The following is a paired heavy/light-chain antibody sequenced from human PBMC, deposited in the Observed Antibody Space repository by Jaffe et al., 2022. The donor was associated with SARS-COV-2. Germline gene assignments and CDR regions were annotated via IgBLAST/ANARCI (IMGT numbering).Heavy chain of an antibody. V-gene: IGHV4-39*01. CDR2: LYYSGST. D-gene: IGHD2-8*01. J-gene: IGHJ4*02. CDR1: GGSISSSSYY. CDR3: VRHDLNGTDF. Sequence: QLQLQESGPGLVKPSETLSLTCTVSGGSISSSSYYWGWIRQPPGKGLEWIGEWIGSLYYSGSTYYNPSLKSRVTISVDTSKNQFSLKLTSVTAADTAVYYCVRHDLNGTDFWGQGTLVTVSS.
Light chain of an antibody. J-gene: IGKJ2*01. V-gene: IGKV4-1*01. CDR2: WAS. CDR1: QSVLYSSNNKNY. CDR3: HQYYSNPQT. Sequence: DIVMTQSPDSLAVSLGERATINCKSSQSVLYSSNNKNYLGWYQQKPGQPPKLLIYWASTRESGVPDRFSGSGSGTDFTLTISSLQAEDVAVYYCHQYYSNPQTFGQGTKLEIK.